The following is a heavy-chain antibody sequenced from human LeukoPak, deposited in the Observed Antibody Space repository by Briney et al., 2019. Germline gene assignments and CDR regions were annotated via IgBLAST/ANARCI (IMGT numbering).Heavy chain of an antibody. CDR3: ARVYDFWSGYSFGAFNI. J-gene: IGHJ3*02. CDR1: GGSITSGDYY. D-gene: IGHD3-3*01. V-gene: IGHV4-30-4*01. Sequence: PSQTLSLTCTVSGGSITSGDYYWSWLRQPPGKGLGWIGYIYYSGRTYYNPSLKSRVSISVDTSKNQFSLKLSSVTAADTAVYYCARVYDFWSGYSFGAFNIWGQGTMVTVSS. CDR2: IYYSGRT.